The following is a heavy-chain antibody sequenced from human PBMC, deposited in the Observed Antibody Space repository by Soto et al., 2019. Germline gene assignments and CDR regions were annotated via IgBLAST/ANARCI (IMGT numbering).Heavy chain of an antibody. V-gene: IGHV7-4-1*01. CDR3: ARVTTVTTGHNYYYYYGMDV. Sequence: QVQLVQSGSELKKPGASVKVSCKASGYTFTSYAMNWVRQAPGQGLEWMGWINTNTGNPTYAQGFTGGFVFSLDTSVSTAYLQICSLKAEDAAVYYCARVTTVTTGHNYYYYYGMDVWGQGTTVTVSS. CDR2: INTNTGNP. CDR1: GYTFTSYA. D-gene: IGHD4-17*01. J-gene: IGHJ6*02.